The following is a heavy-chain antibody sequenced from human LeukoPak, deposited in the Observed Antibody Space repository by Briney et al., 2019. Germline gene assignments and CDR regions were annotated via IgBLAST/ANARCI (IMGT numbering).Heavy chain of an antibody. V-gene: IGHV1-2*02. CDR3: ARYHYYYDSSGYRYYFDY. Sequence: ASVKVSCKASGYTFTGYYMHWVRQAPGQGLEWMGWINPNSGGTNYAQKFQGRVTMTRDTSISTAYMGLGRLRSDDTAVYYCARYHYYYDSSGYRYYFDYWGQGTLVTVSS. CDR2: INPNSGGT. CDR1: GYTFTGYY. J-gene: IGHJ4*02. D-gene: IGHD3-22*01.